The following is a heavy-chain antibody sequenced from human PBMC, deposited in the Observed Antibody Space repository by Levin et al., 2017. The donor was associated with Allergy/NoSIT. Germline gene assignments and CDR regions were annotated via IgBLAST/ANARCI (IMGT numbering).Heavy chain of an antibody. V-gene: IGHV3-66*01. CDR2: IYSGGST. CDR3: ARELEDCSGGSCYSLHAFDI. J-gene: IGHJ3*02. CDR1: GFTVSSNY. Sequence: GGSLRLSCAASGFTVSSNYMSWVRQAPGKGLEWVSVIYSGGSTYYADSVKGRFTISRDNSKNTLYLQMNSLRAEDTAVYYCARELEDCSGGSCYSLHAFDIWGQGTMVTVSS. D-gene: IGHD2-15*01.